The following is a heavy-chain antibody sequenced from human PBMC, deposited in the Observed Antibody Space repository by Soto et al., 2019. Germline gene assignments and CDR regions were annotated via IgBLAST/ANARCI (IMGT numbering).Heavy chain of an antibody. V-gene: IGHV3-73*01. CDR3: TRLPYSGYDWSSLDYYMDV. CDR2: IRSKANSYAT. Sequence: EVQLVESGGGLVQPGGSLKLSCAASGFTISGSAMHRVRQASGKGLEWVGRIRSKANSYATAYAASVKGRFTISRDDSKNTAYLQMNSLKTEDTAVYYCTRLPYSGYDWSSLDYYMDVWGKGTTVTVSS. J-gene: IGHJ6*03. D-gene: IGHD5-12*01. CDR1: GFTISGSA.